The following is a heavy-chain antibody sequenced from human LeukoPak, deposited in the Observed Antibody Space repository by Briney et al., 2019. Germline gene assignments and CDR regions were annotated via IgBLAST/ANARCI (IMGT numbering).Heavy chain of an antibody. V-gene: IGHV4-59*01. CDR2: IYYSGST. CDR3: AKGYGWEASYYYYYMDV. Sequence: SETLSLTCTVSGGSISSYYWSWIRQPPGKGLEWIGYIYYSGSTNYNPSLKSRVTISVDTSKNQFSLKLSSVTAADTAVYYCAKGYGWEASYYYYYMDVWGKGTTVTISS. CDR1: GGSISSYY. J-gene: IGHJ6*03. D-gene: IGHD1-26*01.